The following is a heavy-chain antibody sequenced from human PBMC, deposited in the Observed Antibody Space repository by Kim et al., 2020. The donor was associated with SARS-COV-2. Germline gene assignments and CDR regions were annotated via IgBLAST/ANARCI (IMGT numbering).Heavy chain of an antibody. CDR2: ITSATSSV. D-gene: IGHD1-7*01. CDR1: GFTFSSYW. CDR3: TRGTTDAPGIDY. V-gene: IGHV3-74*03. Sequence: GGSLRLSCAASGFTFSSYWMHLVRQAPGKGLVWVSRITSATSSVKYADSVRGRFTISRDNAKNTMYLQMHSLRAEDTAVYYCTRGTTDAPGIDYWGQETPVSVST. J-gene: IGHJ4*02.